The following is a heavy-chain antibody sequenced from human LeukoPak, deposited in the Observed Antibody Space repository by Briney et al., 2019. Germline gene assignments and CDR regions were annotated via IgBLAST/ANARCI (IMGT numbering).Heavy chain of an antibody. CDR3: ARDGVQGAPRGGYFDY. Sequence: GRSLTLSCAASRFTFSSIEMKWGRQGPGKGLEWLSYISSGGSKIYYADSVKGRFTISRDNAKNSLYLQLNSLRAEDTAVYYCARDGVQGAPRGGYFDYWGQGILVTVSS. CDR1: RFTFSSIE. V-gene: IGHV3-48*03. J-gene: IGHJ4*02. CDR2: ISSGGSKI. D-gene: IGHD3-10*01.